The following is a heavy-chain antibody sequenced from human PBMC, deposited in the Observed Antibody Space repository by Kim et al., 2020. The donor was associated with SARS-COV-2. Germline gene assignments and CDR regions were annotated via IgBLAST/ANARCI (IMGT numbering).Heavy chain of an antibody. D-gene: IGHD3-22*01. Sequence: YADSVKGRFTISIDNTKNTRYLQMNSRGAEDTAVYYWARDLRYDSNYFSYWGKGTLVTVSS. J-gene: IGHJ4*02. V-gene: IGHV3-53*01. CDR3: ARDLRYDSNYFSY.